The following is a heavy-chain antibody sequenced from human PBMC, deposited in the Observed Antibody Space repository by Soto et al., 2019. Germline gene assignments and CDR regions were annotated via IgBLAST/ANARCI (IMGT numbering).Heavy chain of an antibody. J-gene: IGHJ4*02. CDR3: ARGEGDTAMVYFDY. CDR2: IYYSGST. V-gene: IGHV4-61*01. CDR1: GGPVSSGSYY. D-gene: IGHD5-18*01. Sequence: PSETLSLTCTVSGGPVSSGSYYWIWSRQPPGKGLEWIGYIYYSGSTNYNPSIKSRVTISVDTSKNQFSLKLSSVTAADTAVYYCARGEGDTAMVYFDYWGQGTLVTVSS.